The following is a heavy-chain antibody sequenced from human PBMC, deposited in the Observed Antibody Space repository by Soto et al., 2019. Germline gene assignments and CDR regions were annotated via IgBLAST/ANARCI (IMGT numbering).Heavy chain of an antibody. D-gene: IGHD3-10*01. Sequence: SETLSLTCTVSGGSISNGGYYWNWVRQHPGKGLEWIGYIHYSGSTWYNPSLESRVTISVDTSKDQFSLKLRSVTAADTAVYYCARVRGSGSYAAYYFDSWGQGTLVTVSS. J-gene: IGHJ4*01. V-gene: IGHV4-31*03. CDR3: ARVRGSGSYAAYYFDS. CDR2: IHYSGST. CDR1: GGSISNGGYY.